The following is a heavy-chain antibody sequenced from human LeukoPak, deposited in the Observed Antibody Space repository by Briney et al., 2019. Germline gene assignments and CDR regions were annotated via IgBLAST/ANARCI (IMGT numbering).Heavy chain of an antibody. CDR2: IGTVGDT. CDR3: AGADRSGYYDY. CDR1: GFTFSSHN. J-gene: IGHJ4*02. Sequence: GGSLRLSCAASGFTFSSHNMHWVRQATGKGLEWVAAIGTVGDTYYPGSVKGRFTISRENAKNSLYPQMNSLSAGDTAVYYCAGADRSGYYDYWGRGTLVTVSS. V-gene: IGHV3-13*01. D-gene: IGHD3-22*01.